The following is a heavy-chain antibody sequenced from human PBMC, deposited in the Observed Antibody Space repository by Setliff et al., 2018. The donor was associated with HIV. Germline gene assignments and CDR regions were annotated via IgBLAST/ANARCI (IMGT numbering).Heavy chain of an antibody. V-gene: IGHV4-61*09. Sequence: KPSETLSLTCTVSGGSINSGGYYWNWIRQPAGKGLEWIGHIYISGSTNYNPSLKSRVSISVDTSKNQFSLKLNSVTAADTAVYYCAREGYYGSRGWFAPWGQGTLVTVSS. J-gene: IGHJ5*02. CDR1: GGSINSGGYY. CDR2: IYISGST. CDR3: AREGYYGSRGWFAP. D-gene: IGHD3-10*01.